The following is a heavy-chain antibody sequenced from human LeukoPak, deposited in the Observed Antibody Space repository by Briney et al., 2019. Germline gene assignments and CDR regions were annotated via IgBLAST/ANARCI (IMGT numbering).Heavy chain of an antibody. D-gene: IGHD1-26*01. CDR3: AGGRYYTRHDY. Sequence: SETLSLTCTVSGGSISSYYWSWIRQPPGKGLEWIGYIYYSGSTNYNPSLKSRVTISVDTSKNQFSLKLSSVTAAGTAVYYCAGGRYYTRHDYWGQGTLVTVSS. CDR2: IYYSGST. CDR1: GGSISSYY. J-gene: IGHJ4*02. V-gene: IGHV4-59*01.